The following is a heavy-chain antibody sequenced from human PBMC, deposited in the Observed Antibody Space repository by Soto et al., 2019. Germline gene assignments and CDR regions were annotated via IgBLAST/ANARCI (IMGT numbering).Heavy chain of an antibody. V-gene: IGHV5-10-1*01. Sequence: GESLKISCKGSGYSFTSYCISWVRQMPGKGLEWMGRIDPSDSYTNYSPSFQGHVTISADKSISTAYLQWSSLKASDTAVYYCARATFWSGYAYGMDVWGQGTTVTVSS. D-gene: IGHD3-3*01. CDR1: GYSFTSYC. J-gene: IGHJ6*02. CDR2: IDPSDSYT. CDR3: ARATFWSGYAYGMDV.